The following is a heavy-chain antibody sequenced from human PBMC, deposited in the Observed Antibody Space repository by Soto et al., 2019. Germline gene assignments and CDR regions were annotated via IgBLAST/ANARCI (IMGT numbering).Heavy chain of an antibody. J-gene: IGHJ3*02. CDR1: GITFSSYA. Sequence: GGSLRLSCAASGITFSSYAMSWVRQAPGKGLEWVSAISGSGGSTYYADSVKGRFTISRDNSKNTLYLQMNSLRAEDTAVYYCATLTITIFGVVPSFDIWGQGTMVTVSS. CDR2: ISGSGGST. D-gene: IGHD3-3*01. V-gene: IGHV3-23*01. CDR3: ATLTITIFGVVPSFDI.